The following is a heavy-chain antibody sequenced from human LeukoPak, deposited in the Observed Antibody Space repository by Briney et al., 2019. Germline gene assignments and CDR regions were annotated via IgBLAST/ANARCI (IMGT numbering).Heavy chain of an antibody. CDR2: ISGSGGST. J-gene: IGHJ4*02. Sequence: GGSLRLSCAASEFSVSTDYMSWVRQAPGKGLEWVSVISGSGGSTYYADSVKGRFTISRDNSKNTLYLQMNSLRAEDTAVYYCAKGSYDYVWGSYRPFDYWGQGTLVTVSS. CDR1: EFSVSTDY. CDR3: AKGSYDYVWGSYRPFDY. V-gene: IGHV3-23*01. D-gene: IGHD3-16*02.